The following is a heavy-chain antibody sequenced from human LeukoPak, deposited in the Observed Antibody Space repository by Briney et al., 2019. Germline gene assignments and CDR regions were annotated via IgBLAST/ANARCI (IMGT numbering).Heavy chain of an antibody. CDR3: ARNSPGYGGYSY. D-gene: IGHD5-12*01. CDR1: GITFSSYT. J-gene: IGHJ4*02. V-gene: IGHV3-21*06. Sequence: GGSLRLSCAASGITFSSYTMTWVRQAPGKGLECVSSISSSSGHIYYADSVKGRFTISRDNAKNSLYLQINSLGAEDTAVYYCARNSPGYGGYSYWGQGTLVTVSS. CDR2: ISSSSGHI.